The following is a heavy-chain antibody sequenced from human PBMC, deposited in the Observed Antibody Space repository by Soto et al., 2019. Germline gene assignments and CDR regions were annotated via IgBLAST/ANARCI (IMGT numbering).Heavy chain of an antibody. V-gene: IGHV4-61*03. D-gene: IGHD3-10*02. CDR1: GGSVSSFSYY. CDR3: ARDYDMFDSHPRSPQFYHGMDV. Sequence: PSETLSLTCSVSGGSVSSFSYYWSWIRQPPGRRPEWIGYIHHSGATRYNPSLNDRVSISLDTSKNHLALKLNSVTAADTAVYYCARDYDMFDSHPRSPQFYHGMDVWGQGTTVTVSS. J-gene: IGHJ6*02. CDR2: IHHSGAT.